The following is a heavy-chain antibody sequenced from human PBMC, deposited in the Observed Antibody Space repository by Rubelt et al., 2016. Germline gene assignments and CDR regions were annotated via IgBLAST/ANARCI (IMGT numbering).Heavy chain of an antibody. CDR3: AKVPIRTVTSTFDY. V-gene: IGHV3-15*01. CDR1: GFTFSNAR. Sequence: EVQLVESGGGLVKPGGSLRLSCAASGFTFSNARLSWVRQAPGKGLEWVGRIKSKTDGGTTDYAAPVKGRFTISRDDSKNTLYLQMNSLKTEDTAVYYCAKVPIRTVTSTFDYWGQGTLVTVSS. D-gene: IGHD4-17*01. CDR2: IKSKTDGGTT. J-gene: IGHJ4*02.